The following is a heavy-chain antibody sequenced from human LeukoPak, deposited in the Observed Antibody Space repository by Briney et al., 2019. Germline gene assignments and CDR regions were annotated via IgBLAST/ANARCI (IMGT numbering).Heavy chain of an antibody. CDR3: ARSSVVPAAPSFDI. Sequence: PSETLSLTCAVSGYSISSSYYWGWIRQPPGKGLEWIGSIYHSGSTYYNPSLKSRVTISVDTSKNQFSLKLSSVTAADTAVYYCARSSVVPAAPSFDIWGQGTMVTVSS. V-gene: IGHV4-38-2*01. D-gene: IGHD2-2*01. CDR1: GYSISSSYY. CDR2: IYHSGST. J-gene: IGHJ3*02.